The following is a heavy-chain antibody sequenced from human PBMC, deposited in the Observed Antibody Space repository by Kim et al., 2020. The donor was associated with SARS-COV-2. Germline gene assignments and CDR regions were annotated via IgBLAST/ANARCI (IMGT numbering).Heavy chain of an antibody. J-gene: IGHJ5*02. CDR2: IIPIFGTA. CDR3: ARDLDNTAMVTNPDWFDP. V-gene: IGHV1-69*13. CDR1: GGTFSSYA. D-gene: IGHD5-18*01. Sequence: SVKVSCKASGGTFSSYAISWVRQAPGQGLEWMGGIIPIFGTANYAQKFQGRVTITADESTSTAYMELSSLRSEDTAVYYCARDLDNTAMVTNPDWFDPWGQGTLVTVSS.